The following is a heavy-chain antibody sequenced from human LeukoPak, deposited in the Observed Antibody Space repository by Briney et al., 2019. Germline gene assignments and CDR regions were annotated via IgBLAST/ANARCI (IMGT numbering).Heavy chain of an antibody. CDR1: GFTFSSYS. J-gene: IGHJ3*02. CDR2: ISSSSSYI. D-gene: IGHD2-2*02. Sequence: GGSLRLSCAASGFTFSSYSMNWVRQAPGKGLEWVSSISSSSSYIYYADSVKGRFTISRDNAKNSLYLQMNSLRAEDTAVYYCARHHQLGYCSSTSCYTDAFDIWGQGTMVTVSS. CDR3: ARHHQLGYCSSTSCYTDAFDI. V-gene: IGHV3-21*01.